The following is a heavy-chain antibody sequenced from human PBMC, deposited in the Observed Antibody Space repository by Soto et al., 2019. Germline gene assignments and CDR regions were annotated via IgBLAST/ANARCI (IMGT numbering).Heavy chain of an antibody. V-gene: IGHV1-69*02. Sequence: QVQLVQSGAEVKRPGSSMKVSCEASGDTFTTYTITWVRQAPGQGLEWMGRIIPVLDIANYAQKFQGRVTIIADKSTSTAYMELRSLRSEDTAVYYCARGPSPYCLGDCYSEAFDIWGLGTMVTVSS. CDR1: GDTFTTYT. CDR2: IIPVLDIA. J-gene: IGHJ3*02. D-gene: IGHD2-21*01. CDR3: ARGPSPYCLGDCYSEAFDI.